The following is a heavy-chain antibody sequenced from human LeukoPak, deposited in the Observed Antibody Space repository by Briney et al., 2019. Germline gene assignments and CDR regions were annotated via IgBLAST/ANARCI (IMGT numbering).Heavy chain of an antibody. V-gene: IGHV3-23*01. CDR3: AKESTYYYGSGSHNWFDP. CDR2: ISGSGGST. D-gene: IGHD3-10*01. J-gene: IGHJ5*02. Sequence: GGSLRLSRAASGFTFSSYAMSWVRQAPGKGLEWVSAISGSGGSTYYADSVKGRFTISRDNSKNTLYLQMNSLRAEDTAVYYCAKESTYYYGSGSHNWFDPWGQGTLVTVSS. CDR1: GFTFSSYA.